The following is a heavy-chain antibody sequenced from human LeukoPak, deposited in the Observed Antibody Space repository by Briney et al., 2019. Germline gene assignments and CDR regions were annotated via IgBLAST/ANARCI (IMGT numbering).Heavy chain of an antibody. J-gene: IGHJ4*02. D-gene: IGHD3-22*01. CDR2: ISSSGSTI. CDR3: ARDDSSGYLYYFDY. V-gene: IGHV3-11*04. CDR1: GFTFSDYY. Sequence: GGSLRLSCAASGFTFSDYYMSWIRQAPGKGLEWVSYISSSGSTIYYADSVKGRFTISRGNAKNSLYLQMNSLRAEDTAVYYCARDDSSGYLYYFDYWGQGTLVTVSS.